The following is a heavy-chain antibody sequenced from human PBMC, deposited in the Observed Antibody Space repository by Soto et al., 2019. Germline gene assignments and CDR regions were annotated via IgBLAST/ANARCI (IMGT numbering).Heavy chain of an antibody. CDR3: AKETSGDWGYMDV. CDR1: GFTFGSYA. CDR2: ITNSGDMT. V-gene: IGHV3-23*01. J-gene: IGHJ6*03. D-gene: IGHD2-21*02. Sequence: EVQLLESGGGLVQPGGSLRLSCAASGFTFGSYAMTWGRQAPGKGLEWVASITNSGDMTEYAFFVEGRFTISRDNSNNMLYLQMNTLRAGDTAFYYCAKETSGDWGYMDVWGRGTTVTVSS.